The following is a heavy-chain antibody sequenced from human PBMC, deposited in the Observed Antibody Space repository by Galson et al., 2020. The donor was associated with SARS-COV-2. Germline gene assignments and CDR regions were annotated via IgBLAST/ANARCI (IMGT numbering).Heavy chain of an antibody. CDR1: GYTFTSYA. CDR2: INAGNGNT. Sequence: ASVKVSCKASGYTFTSYAMHWVRQAPGQRLEWMGWINAGNGNTKYSQKFQGRVTITRDTSASTAYMELSSLRSEDTAVYYCARGTDPGSVQKYYFDYWGQGTLVTVSS. J-gene: IGHJ4*02. CDR3: ARGTDPGSVQKYYFDY. V-gene: IGHV1-3*01. D-gene: IGHD3-10*01.